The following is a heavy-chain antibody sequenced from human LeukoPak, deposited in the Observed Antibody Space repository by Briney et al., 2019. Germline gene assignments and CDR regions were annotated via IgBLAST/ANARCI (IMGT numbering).Heavy chain of an antibody. D-gene: IGHD1-26*01. CDR1: GFXFSSYS. CDR3: ARGSGSWGAFDI. Sequence: PGGSLRLSCAASGFXFSSYSINWVRQAPGKGLEWVSSISSSSSYIYYADSVKGRFTISRDNAKNSLYLQMNSLRAEDTAVYYCARGSGSWGAFDIWGQGTMVTVSS. CDR2: ISSSSSYI. J-gene: IGHJ3*02. V-gene: IGHV3-21*01.